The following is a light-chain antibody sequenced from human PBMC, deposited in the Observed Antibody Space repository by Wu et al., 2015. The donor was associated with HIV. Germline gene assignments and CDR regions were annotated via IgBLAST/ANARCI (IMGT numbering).Light chain of an antibody. J-gene: IGKJ4*01. CDR2: DAS. CDR1: QSVSSSY. Sequence: EIVLTQSPGTLSLSPGERATLSCRASQSVSSSYLAWYQQKPGQAPRLLIYDASNRATGIPARFSGSGSGTDFTLTISSLEPEDFAVYYCQQRSHWSLTFGGGTKVEIK. V-gene: IGKV3D-20*02. CDR3: QQRSHWSLT.